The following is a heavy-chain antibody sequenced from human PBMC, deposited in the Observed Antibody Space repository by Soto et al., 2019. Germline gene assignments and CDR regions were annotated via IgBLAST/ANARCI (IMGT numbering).Heavy chain of an antibody. D-gene: IGHD6-13*01. Sequence: SETLSLTCTVSGGSISSSSYYWGWIRQPPGKGLEWIGSIYYSGSTYYNPSLKSRVTISVDTSKNQFSLKLSSVTAADTAVYYCARQGSSSWVFDYWGQGILVTGSS. CDR1: GGSISSSSYY. CDR2: IYYSGST. J-gene: IGHJ4*02. CDR3: ARQGSSSWVFDY. V-gene: IGHV4-39*01.